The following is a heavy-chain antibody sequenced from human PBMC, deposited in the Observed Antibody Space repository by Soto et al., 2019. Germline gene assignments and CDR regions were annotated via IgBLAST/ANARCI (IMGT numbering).Heavy chain of an antibody. D-gene: IGHD4-17*01. CDR2: INPKSGGT. CDR3: ARPRGYGVFDGYDI. J-gene: IGHJ3*02. V-gene: IGHV1-2*02. Sequence: ASVKVSCKASGYTFTVYYMHWVRQAPGQGLEWMGWINPKSGGTMYPQKFQGRVTMTWDTSISPAYMALTRLRSDDTAVYYCARPRGYGVFDGYDIWDQGAMVTASS. CDR1: GYTFTVYY.